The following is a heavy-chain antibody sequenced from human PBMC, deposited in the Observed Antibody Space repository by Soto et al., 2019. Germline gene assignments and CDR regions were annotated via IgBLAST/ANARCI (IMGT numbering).Heavy chain of an antibody. CDR1: GFSLSTSGVG. D-gene: IGHD3-3*01. CDR3: AHSSIFGVVSVLGFDY. CDR2: ICWNDVK. Sequence: SGPTLVNPTQPLTLTCTFSGFSLSTSGVGVVWIRQPPGKALEWLAPICWNDVKSYSACRKSRPTITKDTSKNQVVLTMTKMDPVDTTTYYCAHSSIFGVVSVLGFDYWGQGTLVTVSS. V-gene: IGHV2-5*01. J-gene: IGHJ4*02.